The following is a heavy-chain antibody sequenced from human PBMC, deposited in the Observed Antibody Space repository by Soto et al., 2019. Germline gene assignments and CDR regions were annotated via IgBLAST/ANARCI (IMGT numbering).Heavy chain of an antibody. Sequence: SETLSLTCTVSGGSITSYNWNWLRQPPGKALEWIGYVYNSGSTNYNPSLKSRVTISVDTSKNQFSLKVNSVTAADTAVYYCARRAVVTVIGSLDNWLDPWGQGILVT. V-gene: IGHV4-59*01. CDR3: ARRAVVTVIGSLDNWLDP. J-gene: IGHJ5*02. CDR2: VYNSGST. D-gene: IGHD2-21*02. CDR1: GGSITSYN.